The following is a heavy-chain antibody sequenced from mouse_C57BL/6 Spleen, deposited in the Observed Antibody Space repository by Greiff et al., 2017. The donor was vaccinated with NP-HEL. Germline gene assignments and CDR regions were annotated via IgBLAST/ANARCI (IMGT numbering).Heavy chain of an antibody. J-gene: IGHJ2*01. CDR2: INPGSGGT. CDR3: ARSGGSGYSHFDY. V-gene: IGHV1-54*01. D-gene: IGHD3-2*02. CDR1: GYAFTNYL. Sequence: QVQLQQSGAELVRPGTSVKVSCKASGYAFTNYLIEWVKQRPGQGLEWIGVINPGSGGTNYNEKFKGKATLTADKSSSTAYMQLSSLTSEDSAVYFCARSGGSGYSHFDYGGQGTTLTVSS.